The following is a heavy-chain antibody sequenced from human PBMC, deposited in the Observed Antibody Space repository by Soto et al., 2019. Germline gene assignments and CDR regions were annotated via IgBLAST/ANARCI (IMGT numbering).Heavy chain of an antibody. J-gene: IGHJ6*02. V-gene: IGHV3-23*04. CDR1: GFTFGIHA. D-gene: IGHD2-15*01. Sequence: VQLVESGGGVVQPGRSLRLSCAASGFTFGIHAMIWVRQAPGKGLEWVSFISASGGSTYYADSVKGRFTISRDNSKKTVYLQMNSPRGEDTAVYYCGKGSAATNYFYYATDVWGQGTTVTVSS. CDR3: GKGSAATNYFYYATDV. CDR2: ISASGGST.